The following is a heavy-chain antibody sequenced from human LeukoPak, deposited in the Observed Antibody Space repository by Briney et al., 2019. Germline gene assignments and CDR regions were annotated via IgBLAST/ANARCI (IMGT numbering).Heavy chain of an antibody. J-gene: IGHJ4*02. V-gene: IGHV4-39*01. CDR2: LYYSGTT. Sequence: SGTLSLTCDVSGGSISSSSYFWGWIRQPPGRGLEWIGTLYYSGTTSYNPSLQSRVTISVDTSKNQFSLKLSSVTAADTSIYYCARLNAYSSSWHYFDSWGQGTLVTVSS. D-gene: IGHD6-13*01. CDR3: ARLNAYSSSWHYFDS. CDR1: GGSISSSSYF.